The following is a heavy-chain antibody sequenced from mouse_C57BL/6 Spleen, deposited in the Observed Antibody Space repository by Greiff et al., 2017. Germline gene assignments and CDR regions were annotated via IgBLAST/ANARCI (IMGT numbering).Heavy chain of an antibody. CDR2: ISSGGSYT. V-gene: IGHV5-6*02. Sequence: EVKLVESGGDLVKPGGSLKLSCAASGFTFSSYGMSWVRQTPDKRLEWVATISSGGSYTYYPDSVKGRFTISRDNAKNTLSLQMSSLKSEDTAMYYCARQDYGGDYAMNYWGQGTSVTVSS. CDR3: ARQDYGGDYAMNY. CDR1: GFTFSSYG. J-gene: IGHJ4*01. D-gene: IGHD1-1*01.